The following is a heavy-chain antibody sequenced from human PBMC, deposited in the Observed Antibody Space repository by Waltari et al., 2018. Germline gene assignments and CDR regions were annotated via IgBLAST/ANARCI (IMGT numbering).Heavy chain of an antibody. CDR2: INQGGNEQ. CDR3: ARSVGWAINMPPQLDY. V-gene: IGHV3-7*05. CDR1: GFPFGDYW. D-gene: IGHD2-2*01. Sequence: EVQLVESGGELVQPGGSLRVSCAASGFPFGDYWMNWVRQAPGKGLEWVANINQGGNEQYYVESVKGRFIISRDNSKNSLYLQMNSLRAEDTAMYYCARSVGWAINMPPQLDYWGQGTLVTVSS. J-gene: IGHJ4*02.